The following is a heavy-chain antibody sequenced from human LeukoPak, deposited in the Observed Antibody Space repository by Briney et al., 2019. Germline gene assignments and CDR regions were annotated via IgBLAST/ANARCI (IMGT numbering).Heavy chain of an antibody. CDR3: ARVMTTVIYYYYYYMDV. J-gene: IGHJ6*03. V-gene: IGHV3-43D*03. CDR2: ISWNGGSP. D-gene: IGHD4-17*01. Sequence: GGSLRLSCAASGFTFDDYAMHWVRQVPGKGLEWVSLISWNGGSPYYADSVKGRFTISRDNAKNSLYLQMNSLRAEDTAVYYCARVMTTVIYYYYYYMDVWGKGTTVTVSS. CDR1: GFTFDDYA.